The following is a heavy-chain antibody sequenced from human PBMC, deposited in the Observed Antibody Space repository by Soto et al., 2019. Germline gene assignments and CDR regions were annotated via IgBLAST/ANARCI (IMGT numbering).Heavy chain of an antibody. CDR1: GYSFATSG. V-gene: IGHV1-18*01. CDR2: ISVYNGNT. Sequence: QVKLVQSGTEVKKPGASLKVSCKASGYSFATSGISWVRQAPGQGLEWMGWISVYNGNTNYDQKLHDRVTIPKDTSTTTAYLELRSLESDDTAVYYFARAGQYYDSSGYVNWGQGTLVTVSS. D-gene: IGHD3-22*01. J-gene: IGHJ4*02. CDR3: ARAGQYYDSSGYVN.